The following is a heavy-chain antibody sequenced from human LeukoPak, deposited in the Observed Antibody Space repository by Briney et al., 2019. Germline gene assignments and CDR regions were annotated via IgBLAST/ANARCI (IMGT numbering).Heavy chain of an antibody. D-gene: IGHD3-10*01. J-gene: IGHJ5*02. CDR1: GFTFSGYW. Sequence: GGSLRLSCAASGFTFSGYWMSWVRQAPGKGLEWVANIKQDGSERYYVDSVKGRFTISRDNAKNSLFLQMNSLRAEDTAVYYCARDLSPGFRYYGSFFGPWGQGTLVTVSS. CDR2: IKQDGSER. CDR3: ARDLSPGFRYYGSFFGP. V-gene: IGHV3-7*01.